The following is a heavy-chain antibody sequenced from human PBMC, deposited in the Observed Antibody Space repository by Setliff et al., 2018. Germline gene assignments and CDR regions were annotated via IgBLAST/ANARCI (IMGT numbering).Heavy chain of an antibody. J-gene: IGHJ4*02. CDR1: GGSISSHY. Sequence: SETLSLTCTVSGGSISSHYWSWIRQHPGKGLEWIGSIYYSGSTNYNPSLKSRVTISVDTSKNQFSLRLSSVTAADTALYYCTVYNTGSSKDHYWGQGTPVTVSS. CDR3: TVYNTGSSKDHY. CDR2: IYYSGST. D-gene: IGHD2-8*02. V-gene: IGHV4-59*11.